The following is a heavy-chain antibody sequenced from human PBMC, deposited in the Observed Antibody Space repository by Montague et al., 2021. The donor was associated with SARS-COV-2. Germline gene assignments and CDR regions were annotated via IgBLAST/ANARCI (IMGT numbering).Heavy chain of an antibody. CDR1: GDSVSSNIAT. J-gene: IGHJ2*01. V-gene: IGHV6-1*01. CDR3: ARAYCGGDCYLYWYFDL. Sequence: CAISGDSVSSNIATWNWIRQSPSRGLEWLGRTYYRSKWYNDYAVSVKSRVIINSDTSNNRISLQLNSVTPEDTAVYYCARAYCGGDCYLYWYFDLWGRGTLVTVSS. CDR2: TYYRSKWYN. D-gene: IGHD2-21*02.